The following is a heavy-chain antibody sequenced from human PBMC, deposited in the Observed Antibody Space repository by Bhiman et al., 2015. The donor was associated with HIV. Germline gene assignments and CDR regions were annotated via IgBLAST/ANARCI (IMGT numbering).Heavy chain of an antibody. CDR3: AKDVVPAALYGMDV. CDR1: GFTFSSFI. J-gene: IGHJ6*02. D-gene: IGHD2-2*01. Sequence: EVQLLESGGGLVQPGGSLRLSCAASGFTFSSFIMSWVRQAPGKGLEWVSTVSGSGGSTYYADSVKGRFTISRDNSRNTLYLQMNSLRAEDTAMYYCAKDVVPAALYGMDVWGQGTTVTVSS. CDR2: VSGSGGST. V-gene: IGHV3-23*01.